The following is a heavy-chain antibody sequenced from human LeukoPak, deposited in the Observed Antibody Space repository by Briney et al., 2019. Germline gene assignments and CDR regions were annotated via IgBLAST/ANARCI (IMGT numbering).Heavy chain of an antibody. CDR1: GFTLSTYW. CDR3: ARAIAAAGAY. Sequence: GGSLRLSCAASGFTLSTYWISWVRQAPGKGLEWVADIKQDGSEKYYVDSVKGRFTISRDNAKNAVYLQMNSLRAEDTAVYYCARAIAAAGAYWGQGTLVTVS. D-gene: IGHD6-13*01. CDR2: IKQDGSEK. J-gene: IGHJ4*02. V-gene: IGHV3-7*04.